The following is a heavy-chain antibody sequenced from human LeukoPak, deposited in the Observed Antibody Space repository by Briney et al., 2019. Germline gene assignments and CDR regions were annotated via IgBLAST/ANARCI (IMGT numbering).Heavy chain of an antibody. Sequence: SXSSXXXXXVRQPAGEGMEWIGLIHTSGITNYTPSLKSRVTMSVDTPKSQFSLKLSSVTAADTAIYYCATQVASAFDFWGQGTMFTVSS. V-gene: IGHV4-59*10. CDR3: ATQVASAFDF. J-gene: IGHJ3*01. CDR1: SXSSXX. CDR2: IHTSGIT. D-gene: IGHD2-21*01.